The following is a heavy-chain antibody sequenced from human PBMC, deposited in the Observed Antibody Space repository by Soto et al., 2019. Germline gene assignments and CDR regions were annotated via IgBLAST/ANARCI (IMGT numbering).Heavy chain of an antibody. J-gene: IGHJ4*02. CDR3: AKYCGGDCRHFDA. CDR2: INPISGAT. V-gene: IGHV1-46*01. Sequence: QVQLVQSGAEVKKPGSSVKLSCKASGYNFIAYYIYWVRQAPGQGPEWMGMINPISGATNYAQKFQGRVTVTSDTSTITAYLELSSLRSEDAAVYYCAKYCGGDCRHFDAWGQGTLVTVSS. D-gene: IGHD2-21*02. CDR1: GYNFIAYY.